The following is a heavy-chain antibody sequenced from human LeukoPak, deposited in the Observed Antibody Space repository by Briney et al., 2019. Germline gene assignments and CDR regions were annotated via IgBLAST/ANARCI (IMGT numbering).Heavy chain of an antibody. CDR3: AHGPDSGSGFNY. D-gene: IGHD3-10*01. Sequence: SGPTLMNPTQTLTLTCTISGFSLTRSAAGMGWVCLPPGKALEWLALSYWNADKRYSPSLKSRLTITKDTSRNQVVLTLTNVDPVDTATYYYAHGPDSGSGFNYWGQGTLVTVSS. V-gene: IGHV2-5*01. J-gene: IGHJ4*02. CDR2: SYWNADK. CDR1: GFSLTRSAAG.